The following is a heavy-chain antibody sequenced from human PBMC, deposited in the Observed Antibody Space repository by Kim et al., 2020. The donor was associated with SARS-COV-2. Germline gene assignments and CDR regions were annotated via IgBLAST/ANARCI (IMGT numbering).Heavy chain of an antibody. J-gene: IGHJ3*02. Sequence: SVKVSCKASGFTFTSSAVQWVRQVRGQRLEWIGWIVVGSGNTNYAQKFQERVTITRDMSTSTAYMELSSLRSEDTAVYYCASYDSSGYYGVWDDAFDIWGQGTMVTVSS. V-gene: IGHV1-58*01. CDR1: GFTFTSSA. CDR2: IVVGSGNT. CDR3: ASYDSSGYYGVWDDAFDI. D-gene: IGHD3-22*01.